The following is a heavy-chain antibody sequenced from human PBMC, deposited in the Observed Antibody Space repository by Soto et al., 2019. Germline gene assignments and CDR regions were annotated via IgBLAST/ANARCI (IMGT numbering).Heavy chain of an antibody. CDR3: ARWGCSGSNCNLNQRSFDL. J-gene: IGHJ4*02. V-gene: IGHV3-33*08. D-gene: IGHD2-15*01. Sequence: SWGSLRLSCAASGFTFSSYWMGWVRPAPEKGLGWLAVIWYDGSNKYYADSVKGRFTYYRDNSKNTMSLQMNSLRVEDTAVYYCARWGCSGSNCNLNQRSFDLWGQGTLGIVSS. CDR1: GFTFSSYW. CDR2: IWYDGSNK.